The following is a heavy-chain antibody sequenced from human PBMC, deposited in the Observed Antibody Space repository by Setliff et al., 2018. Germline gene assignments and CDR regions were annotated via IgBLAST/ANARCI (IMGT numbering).Heavy chain of an antibody. D-gene: IGHD3-22*01. V-gene: IGHV4-59*11. CDR1: GVSISRHY. CDR3: ARDQGPYFDSSGYWFDP. Sequence: PSETLSLTCTVSGVSISRHYWSWIRQPPGKGLEWIGSIYYRGSTKYNPSLKSRLTMSVDTSNNHLSLTMTSVTAADTAVYYCARDQGPYFDSSGYWFDPWGQGTLVTVSS. J-gene: IGHJ5*02. CDR2: IYYRGST.